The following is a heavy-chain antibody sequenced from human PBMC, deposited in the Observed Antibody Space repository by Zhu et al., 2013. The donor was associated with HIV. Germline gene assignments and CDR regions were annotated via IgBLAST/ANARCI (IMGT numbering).Heavy chain of an antibody. CDR1: GGTFSNYA. V-gene: IGHV1-69*06. J-gene: IGHJ4*02. CDR2: SIPMFGTP. Sequence: QVQLVQSGAEVRKPGSSVKVSCKVSGGTFSNYAITWVRQAPGQGLEWMGGSIPMFGTPNYAQKFQGRVTITADKSTSTAYMELSSLRSEDTAVYYCASQYYYDSSGYPMAFDYWAREPWSRLL. D-gene: IGHD3-22*01. CDR3: ASQYYYDSSGYPMAFDY.